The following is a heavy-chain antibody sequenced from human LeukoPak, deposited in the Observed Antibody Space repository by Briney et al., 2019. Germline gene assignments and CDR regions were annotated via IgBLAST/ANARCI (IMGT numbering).Heavy chain of an antibody. V-gene: IGHV3-53*01. CDR1: GFTVSRNY. CDR2: IYSGGST. Sequence: GGSLRLSCAASGFTVSRNYMSWVRQAPGKGLEWVSVIYSGGSTYYADSVKGRFTIPRDNSKNTLYLQMNSLRAEDTAVHYCARETRKGGFDPWGQGTLVTVSS. CDR3: ARETRKGGFDP. J-gene: IGHJ5*02.